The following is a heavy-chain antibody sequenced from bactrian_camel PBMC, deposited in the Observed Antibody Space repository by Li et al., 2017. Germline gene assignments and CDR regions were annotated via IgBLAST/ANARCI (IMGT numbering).Heavy chain of an antibody. CDR2: IRTIGSL. D-gene: IGHD1*01. CDR1: GLIYDNYW. Sequence: HVQLVESGGGSVQPGMSLKLTCTGSGLIYDNYWRGWFRQAPGKEREGVAGIRTIGSLYYADSVKGRFAISEDNAKNVLYLQMNSLQPEDTAMYYCAARQPCRVWLGYEDPGEYNIWGQGTQVTVS. CDR3: AARQPCRVWLGYEDPGEYNI. V-gene: IGHV3S60*01. J-gene: IGHJ4*01.